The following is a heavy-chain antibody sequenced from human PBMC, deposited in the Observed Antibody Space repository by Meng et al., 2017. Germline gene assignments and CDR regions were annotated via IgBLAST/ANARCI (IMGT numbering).Heavy chain of an antibody. D-gene: IGHD2/OR15-2a*01. J-gene: IGHJ3*02. Sequence: GESLKISCAVSGVSFSDSGIHWVRQASGKGLEWVGRIGGKPKRYAAAYAASVRGTFTISRDDSKNTAYLQMNSLKTEDTAVYFCTIYMRGHIWGQGTMVTVSS. CDR1: GVSFSDSG. CDR2: IGGKPKRYAA. CDR3: TIYMRGHI. V-gene: IGHV3-73*01.